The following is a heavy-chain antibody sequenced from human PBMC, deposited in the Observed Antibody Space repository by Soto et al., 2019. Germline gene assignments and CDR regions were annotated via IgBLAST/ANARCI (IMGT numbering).Heavy chain of an antibody. D-gene: IGHD3-10*01. CDR3: ANSSGLQSQVRDAFDV. CDR1: GFTFSGSG. Sequence: HPGGALRLSCAASGFTFSGSGMDWVRQAPGIGVEGGAVLWHESSTECYADSVKGRFTVSRDNPKNNLFLQMNSLRAEDNAVYYCANSSGLQSQVRDAFDVWGQGTMVNVS. V-gene: IGHV3-33*06. J-gene: IGHJ3*01. CDR2: LWHESSTE.